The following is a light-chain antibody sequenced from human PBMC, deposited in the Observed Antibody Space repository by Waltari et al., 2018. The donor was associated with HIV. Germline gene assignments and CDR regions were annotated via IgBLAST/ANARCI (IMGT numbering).Light chain of an antibody. CDR1: SSDVGTYSL. CDR3: SSYTSFSTVL. Sequence: GSPGQSITISCTGSSSDVGTYSLVSWYQHHPGKAPKLMIYEGNKRPSGVSNRFSGSKSGNTASLTISGLQAEDEADYYCSSYTSFSTVLFGGGTKLTVL. V-gene: IGLV2-23*03. J-gene: IGLJ2*01. CDR2: EGN.